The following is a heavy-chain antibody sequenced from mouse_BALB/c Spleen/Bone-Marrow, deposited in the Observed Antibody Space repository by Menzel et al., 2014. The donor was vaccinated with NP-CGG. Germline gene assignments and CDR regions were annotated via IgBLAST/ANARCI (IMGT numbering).Heavy chain of an antibody. CDR3: AREGRGSYGSSGYAMDY. Sequence: VKLMESGPGLEAPSQSLSIPCTVSEFSLSSYGVHWVRQPPGKGLEWLGDIWAGGSINYNSALMSRLSISKDNSKSXVFLKMKSLQNDDTAMYYCAREGRGSYGSSGYAMDYWGQGTSVTVSS. J-gene: IGHJ4*01. V-gene: IGHV2-9*02. CDR1: EFSLSSYG. CDR2: IWAGGSI. D-gene: IGHD1-1*01.